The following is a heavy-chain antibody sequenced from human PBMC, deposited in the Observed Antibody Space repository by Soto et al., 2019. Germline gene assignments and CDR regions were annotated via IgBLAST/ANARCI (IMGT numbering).Heavy chain of an antibody. D-gene: IGHD3-10*01. Sequence: QVQLVESGGGVVQPGRSLRLSCAASGFTFSSYGMHWVRQAPGKGLEWVAVIWYDGSNKYYADSVKGRFTISRDNSKNTLYLQMNSLRAEDTAVYYCARVGVGGWGFRELLTASYGMDVWGQGTTVTVSS. CDR3: ARVGVGGWGFRELLTASYGMDV. CDR2: IWYDGSNK. V-gene: IGHV3-33*01. J-gene: IGHJ6*02. CDR1: GFTFSSYG.